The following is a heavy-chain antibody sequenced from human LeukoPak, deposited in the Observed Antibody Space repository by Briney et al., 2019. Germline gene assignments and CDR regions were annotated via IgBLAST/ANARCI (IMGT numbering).Heavy chain of an antibody. Sequence: GESLKISCKGSGYSFTSYWIGWVRQMPGKGLEWMGIIYPGDSDTRYSPSFQGQVTISADKSISTAYLQWSSLQASDTAMYYCARQRYCSGGSCYSRVWWFDPWGQGTLVTVSS. CDR2: IYPGDSDT. CDR1: GYSFTSYW. CDR3: ARQRYCSGGSCYSRVWWFDP. J-gene: IGHJ5*02. D-gene: IGHD2-15*01. V-gene: IGHV5-51*01.